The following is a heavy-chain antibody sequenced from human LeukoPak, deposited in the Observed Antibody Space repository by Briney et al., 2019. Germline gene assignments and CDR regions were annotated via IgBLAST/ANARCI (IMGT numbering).Heavy chain of an antibody. Sequence: GGSLRLSCAASGFTVSSNYMSWVRQAPGKGLEWVSVIYSGGSTYYADSVKGRFTISRDNSKNTLYLQMNSLRAEDTAVYYCARESSGVLTCYYIDYWGQGTLVTVSS. CDR3: ARESSGVLTCYYIDY. CDR1: GFTVSSNY. D-gene: IGHD3-9*01. V-gene: IGHV3-53*01. J-gene: IGHJ4*02. CDR2: IYSGGST.